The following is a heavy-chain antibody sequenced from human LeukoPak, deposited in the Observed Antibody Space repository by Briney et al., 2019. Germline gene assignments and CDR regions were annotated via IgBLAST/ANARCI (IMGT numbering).Heavy chain of an antibody. CDR2: IYGSDDKT. V-gene: IGHV3-23*01. CDR1: GFTFSNYA. J-gene: IGHJ5*02. D-gene: IGHD2-15*01. CDR3: AKTQGYYDA. Sequence: GGSLRLSCVASGFTFSNYAMSWVRQAPGKGLELVSGIYGSDDKTVYGDAVKGRFTISRDNSRNTLYLQMNSLRADDTAVYYCAKTQGYYDAWGQGALVTVSS.